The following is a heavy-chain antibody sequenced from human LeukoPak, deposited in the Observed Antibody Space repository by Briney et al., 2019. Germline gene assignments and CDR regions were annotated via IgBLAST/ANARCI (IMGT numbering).Heavy chain of an antibody. CDR3: AREHPRGEVDDFDY. J-gene: IGHJ4*02. CDR2: IHYSGST. V-gene: IGHV4-59*12. Sequence: SETLSLTCTVSGGSISNYYWSWIRQPPGKGLEWIGYIHYSGSTNNNPSLKSRVTISVDTSKNQFSLKLTSVTAADTAVYYCAREHPRGEVDDFDYWGQGTLVTVSS. D-gene: IGHD3-16*01. CDR1: GGSISNYY.